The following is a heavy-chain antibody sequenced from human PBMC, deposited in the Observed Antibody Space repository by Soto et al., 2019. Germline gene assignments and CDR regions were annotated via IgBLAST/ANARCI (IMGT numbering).Heavy chain of an antibody. CDR1: VGTISLYH. V-gene: IGHV4-4*07. J-gene: IGHJ5*02. CDR2: IYSSGNT. CDR3: ARGQRFSDWFDP. Sequence: SETLSLPCRVSVGTISLYHCTLLWQPAGKGLEWIGRIYSSGNTKYNPSLQSRVTMSLDTSNNQSSLRLTSATAADTAVYYCARGQRFSDWFDPWGQGALVT. D-gene: IGHD3-3*01.